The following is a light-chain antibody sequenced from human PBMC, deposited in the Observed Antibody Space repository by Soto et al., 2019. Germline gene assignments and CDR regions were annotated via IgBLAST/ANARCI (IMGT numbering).Light chain of an antibody. CDR2: WAS. J-gene: IGKJ1*01. CDR1: QSGLCSSNNENY. Sequence: DIVMTQSPDSLAVSLGERATINCMSSQSGLCSSNNENYLAWYQQKPGQPPKLLIYWASTRESGVPDRFSGSVSGIDFTLTISSLQAEDVAVYYCQECYSTPRTFGQGTKVEIK. CDR3: QECYSTPRT. V-gene: IGKV4-1*01.